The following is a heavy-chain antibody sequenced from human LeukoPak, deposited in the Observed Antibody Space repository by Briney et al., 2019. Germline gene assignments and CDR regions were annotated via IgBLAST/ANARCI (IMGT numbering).Heavy chain of an antibody. CDR3: ARGRWLGHFDY. CDR2: IYHSGST. D-gene: IGHD6-19*01. V-gene: IGHV4-38-2*02. J-gene: IGHJ4*02. Sequence: SETLSLTCTVSGYSISSGYYWGWIRQPPGKGLEWIGSIYHSGSTYYNPSLKSRVTISVDTSKYQFSLKLSSVTAADTVVYYCARGRWLGHFDYWGQGTLVTVSS. CDR1: GYSISSGYY.